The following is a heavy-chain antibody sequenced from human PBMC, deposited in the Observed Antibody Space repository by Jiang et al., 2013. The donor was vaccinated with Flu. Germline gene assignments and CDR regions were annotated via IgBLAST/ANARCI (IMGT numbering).Heavy chain of an antibody. J-gene: IGHJ3*02. V-gene: IGHV4-31*02. D-gene: IGHD3-16*02. CDR3: ARDGAWDYIWGTYRQDVYDI. Sequence: GTTYYNPSLKSRVTISVDTSKNQFSLNLSSVTAADTAVYYCARDGAWDYIWGTYRQDVYDIWGQGTTVTVSS. CDR2: GTT.